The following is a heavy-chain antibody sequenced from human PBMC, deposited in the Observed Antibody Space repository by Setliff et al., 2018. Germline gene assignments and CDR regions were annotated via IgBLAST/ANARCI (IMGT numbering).Heavy chain of an antibody. CDR1: GFTFSGYS. CDR2: IRGRTDNYAT. D-gene: IGHD5-18*01. CDR3: TFARDGYDVFDI. J-gene: IGHJ3*02. V-gene: IGHV3-73*01. Sequence: GGSLRLSCEASGFTFSGYSMNWVRQASVKGLEWIGRIRGRTDNYATAYAASVRGRFTISRDDSKNTAYLQMNSLKTEDTAVYYCTFARDGYDVFDIWGQGTMVTVSS.